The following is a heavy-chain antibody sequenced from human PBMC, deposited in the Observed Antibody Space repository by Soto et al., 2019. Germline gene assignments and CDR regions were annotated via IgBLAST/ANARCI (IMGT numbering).Heavy chain of an antibody. V-gene: IGHV2-70*04. CDR2: IYWDDDK. Sequence: SGPTLVNPTQTLTLTCTFSGFSLSTSGMRVSWIRQPPGKALEWLARIYWDDDKFYSTSLKTRLTISKDTSKNQVVLTMTNMDPVDTATYYCARGYCSSTSCPWGYDYWGQGSLVNVSS. CDR3: ARGYCSSTSCPWGYDY. D-gene: IGHD2-2*01. J-gene: IGHJ4*02. CDR1: GFSLSTSGMR.